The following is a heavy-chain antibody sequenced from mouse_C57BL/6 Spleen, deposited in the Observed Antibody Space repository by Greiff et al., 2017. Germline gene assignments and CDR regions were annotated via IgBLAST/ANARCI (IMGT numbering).Heavy chain of an antibody. D-gene: IGHD2-1*01. Sequence: VQLQQPGAELVKPGASVKMSCKASGYTFTSYWITWVKQRPGQGLEWIGDIYPGSGSTNYNEKFKGKATLTVDTSSSTAYMQLSSLTSEDSAVYYCARCYLYDNFGYDCWGQATTRSV. J-gene: IGHJ2*01. V-gene: IGHV1-55*01. CDR3: ARCYLYDNFGYDC. CDR2: IYPGSGST. CDR1: GYTFTSYW.